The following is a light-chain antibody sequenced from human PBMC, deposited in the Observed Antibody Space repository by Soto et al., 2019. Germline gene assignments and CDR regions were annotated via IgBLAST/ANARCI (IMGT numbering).Light chain of an antibody. CDR2: VAS. V-gene: IGKV3-20*01. CDR3: QQYGISLPVT. CDR1: QSLTNNY. J-gene: IGKJ4*01. Sequence: EIVLTQSPGTLSLSPGERATLSCRASQSLTNNYLAWYQQKPGQAPRLLIYVASSRATGIPDRFSGSGSETDFTLTISRLEPEDFAVYYCQQYGISLPVTFGGGTNVEIK.